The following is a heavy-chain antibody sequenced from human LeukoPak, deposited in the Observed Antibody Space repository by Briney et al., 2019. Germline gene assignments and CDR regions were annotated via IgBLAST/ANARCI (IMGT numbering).Heavy chain of an antibody. CDR3: ARQSSSTLNFDY. CDR2: IYYTGST. CDR1: GGSISNYY. Sequence: SETLSLTCTVSGGSISNYYWSWIRQPPGKGLEWIGNIYYTGSTNYNPSLKNRVTISMDTSKNQISLRLSSVTAADTAVHYCARQSSSTLNFDYWGQGALVTVSS. V-gene: IGHV4-59*08. J-gene: IGHJ4*02.